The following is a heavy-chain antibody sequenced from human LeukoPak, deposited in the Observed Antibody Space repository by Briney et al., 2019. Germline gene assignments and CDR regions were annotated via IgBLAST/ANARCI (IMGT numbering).Heavy chain of an antibody. CDR2: SYYSGST. CDR3: ASGYSSGWHASY. V-gene: IGHV4-59*01. CDR1: GGSITTYY. Sequence: PSETLSLTCTVSGGSITTYYWSWIRQPPGKGLEWIGYSYYSGSTNYNPSLKSRVTISVDTSKNQFSLKLSSVTAADTAVYYCASGYSSGWHASYWGQGTLVTVSS. J-gene: IGHJ4*02. D-gene: IGHD6-19*01.